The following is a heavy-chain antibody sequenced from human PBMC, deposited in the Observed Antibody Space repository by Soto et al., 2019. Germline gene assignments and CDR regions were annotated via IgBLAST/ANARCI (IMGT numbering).Heavy chain of an antibody. J-gene: IGHJ4*02. Sequence: PGGSLRLACAASGFTFGSFAMTWVRQAPGKGLEWVSTITNSGDNTYYADPVKGRFAISRDNSKNTLYLQMNNLRAEDTAIYYCVKPLVAAARGLFDFWGRGTLDTGSS. V-gene: IGHV3-23*01. CDR1: GFTFGSFA. D-gene: IGHD2-15*01. CDR2: ITNSGDNT. CDR3: VKPLVAAARGLFDF.